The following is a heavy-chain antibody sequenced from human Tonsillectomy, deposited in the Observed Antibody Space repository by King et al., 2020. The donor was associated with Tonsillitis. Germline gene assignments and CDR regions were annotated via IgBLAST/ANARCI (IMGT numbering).Heavy chain of an antibody. CDR1: GYTFTNYD. CDR3: ARVASYYLDYYYGMDV. J-gene: IGHJ6*02. V-gene: IGHV1-8*01. D-gene: IGHD1-26*01. Sequence: VQLVESGAEVKKPGASVKVSRKASGYTFTNYDINWVRQTTGQGLEWMGWMNPNSGNTAYAQKFQGRVTMTRNTSMSTAYVELSSLRSEDTAVYYCARVASYYLDYYYGMDVWGQGTTVTVSS. CDR2: MNPNSGNT.